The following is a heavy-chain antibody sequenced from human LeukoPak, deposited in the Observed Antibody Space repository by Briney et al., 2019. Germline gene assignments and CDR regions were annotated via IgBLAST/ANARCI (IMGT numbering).Heavy chain of an antibody. D-gene: IGHD1-26*01. V-gene: IGHV3-30*18. CDR3: AKDPRSYYAFDI. CDR2: ISYDGSNK. CDR1: GFTFSSFSSYG. J-gene: IGHJ3*02. Sequence: GGSLRLSCAASGFTFSSFSSYGMHWVRQAPGKGLEWVATISYDGSNKYYTDSVKGRFTVSRDNSKNTLYLQMNSLRAEDAAVYYCAKDPRSYYAFDIWGQGTMVTVSS.